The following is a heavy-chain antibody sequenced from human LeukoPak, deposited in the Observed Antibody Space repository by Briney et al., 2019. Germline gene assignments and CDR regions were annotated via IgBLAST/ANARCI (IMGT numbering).Heavy chain of an antibody. CDR1: GYTFTSYG. J-gene: IGHJ5*02. CDR3: ARGNGTRRWLQWGS. CDR2: MNPNSGNS. Sequence: ASVKVSCKASGYTFTSYGINWVRQATGQGLEWMGWMNPNSGNSGYAQKFQGRVTMTRNTSISTAYMELSSLRSEDTAVYYCARGNGTRRWLQWGSWGQGTLVTVSS. V-gene: IGHV1-8*02. D-gene: IGHD5-24*01.